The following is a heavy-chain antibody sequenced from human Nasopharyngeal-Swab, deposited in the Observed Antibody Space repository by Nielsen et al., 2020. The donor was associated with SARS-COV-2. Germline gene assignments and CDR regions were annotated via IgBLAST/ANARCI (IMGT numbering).Heavy chain of an antibody. CDR1: GYTFTSYG. CDR3: AGEPPHGCCSSTSCPGWFDP. D-gene: IGHD2-2*01. J-gene: IGHJ5*02. V-gene: IGHV1-18*01. Sequence: ASVPVSCQASGYTFTSYGISWVRQAPGQGLEWMGWISAYNGNKNYAQKPQGRVTMTTDTSTSTAYIELRSVRSDDTAGYYRAGEPPHGCCSSTSCPGWFDPWGQGTLVTVSS. CDR2: ISAYNGNK.